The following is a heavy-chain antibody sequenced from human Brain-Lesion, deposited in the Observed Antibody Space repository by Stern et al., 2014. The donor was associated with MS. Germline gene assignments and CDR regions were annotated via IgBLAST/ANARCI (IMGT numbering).Heavy chain of an antibody. V-gene: IGHV1-2*04. D-gene: IGHD3-22*01. CDR3: ATYYYDSTGYTDF. Sequence: MQLVESGAEVKKPVASGKVSCKASGCTFTGYYMHWVRQAPGQGLEWMGGITPKSGGTNYAQKFQGWVTMTRDTSINTAYMELSRLRSDDTAVYYCATYYYDSTGYTDFWGQGTLVTVSS. CDR2: ITPKSGGT. CDR1: GCTFTGYY. J-gene: IGHJ4*02.